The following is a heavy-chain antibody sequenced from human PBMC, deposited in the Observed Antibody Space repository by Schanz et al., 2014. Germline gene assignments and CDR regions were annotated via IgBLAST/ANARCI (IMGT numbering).Heavy chain of an antibody. V-gene: IGHV4-59*01. J-gene: IGHJ4*02. CDR2: IYSSGNT. Sequence: QVQLQESGPGLVKPSETLSLTCTVSGGSINNYHWSWIRQPPGMGLEWLGYIYSSGNTNYNPSLKRRVTISLDTSKNQFSLTLTSVAASDTAVYYCAKSQGSSFDSWGQGTLVTVSS. CDR3: AKSQGSSFDS. D-gene: IGHD6-13*01. CDR1: GGSINNYH.